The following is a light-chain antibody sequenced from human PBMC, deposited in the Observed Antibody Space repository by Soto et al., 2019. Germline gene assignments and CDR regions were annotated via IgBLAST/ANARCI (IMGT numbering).Light chain of an antibody. CDR2: DTS. CDR3: QRFNRWPLS. J-gene: IGKJ4*01. V-gene: IGKV3-15*01. Sequence: EIVLTQSPAALSVSPGERATLSCRASQSVGSTLNWYQQRPGQAPRLIIYDTSIRATGIPARFSGSGSGTEFTLTIASLQSEDSGVYYCQRFNRWPLSFGGGTKVEI. CDR1: QSVGST.